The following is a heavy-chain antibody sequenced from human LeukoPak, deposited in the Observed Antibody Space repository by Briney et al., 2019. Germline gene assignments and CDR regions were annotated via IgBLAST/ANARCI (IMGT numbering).Heavy chain of an antibody. Sequence: ASVKVSCKASGYTFTGYYMYWVRQAPGQGLEWMGWIIPNSGGTKYAQKFQGRVNMTRDTSINTAYMELSRLTSDDTAVYYCARDDRLWFGESLNWFDPWGQGTLVTVSS. J-gene: IGHJ5*02. CDR1: GYTFTGYY. CDR2: IIPNSGGT. CDR3: ARDDRLWFGESLNWFDP. V-gene: IGHV1-2*02. D-gene: IGHD3-10*01.